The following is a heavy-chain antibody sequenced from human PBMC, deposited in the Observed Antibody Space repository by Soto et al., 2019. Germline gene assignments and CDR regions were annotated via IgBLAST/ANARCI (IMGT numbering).Heavy chain of an antibody. CDR3: ASRAHIAVAGAYYFDY. D-gene: IGHD6-19*01. CDR1: GGSISSSSYY. Sequence: QLQLQESGPGLVKPSETLSLTCTVSGGSISSSSYYWGWIRQPPGKGLEWIGSIYYSGSTYYNPSPKSRVTISVDTSKNQFSLKLSSVTAADTAVYYCASRAHIAVAGAYYFDYWGQGTLVTVSS. V-gene: IGHV4-39*01. J-gene: IGHJ4*02. CDR2: IYYSGST.